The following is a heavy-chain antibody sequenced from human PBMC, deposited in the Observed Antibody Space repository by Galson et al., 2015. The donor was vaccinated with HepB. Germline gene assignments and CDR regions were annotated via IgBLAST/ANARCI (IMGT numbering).Heavy chain of an antibody. J-gene: IGHJ6*02. CDR3: ARGSPPAVTPGGPRRAPQNYYYYYGMDV. Sequence: LSLTCTVSGGSISSGGYYWSWIRQHPGKGLEWIGYIYYSGSTYYNPSLKSRVTISVDTSKNQFSLKLSSVTAADTAVYYCARGSPPAVTPGGPRRAPQNYYYYYGMDVWGQGTTVTFSS. CDR1: GGSISSGGYY. V-gene: IGHV4-31*03. CDR2: IYYSGST. D-gene: IGHD4-17*01.